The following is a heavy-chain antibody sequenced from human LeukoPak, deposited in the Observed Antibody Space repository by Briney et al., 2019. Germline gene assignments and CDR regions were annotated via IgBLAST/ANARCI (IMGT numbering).Heavy chain of an antibody. CDR1: AYTFTNYA. J-gene: IGHJ4*02. V-gene: IGHV1-3*04. CDR3: ARGGPNRSGWTLDY. CDR2: INNDNGNT. D-gene: IGHD6-19*01. Sequence: ASVKVSCKASAYTFTNYALHWVRLAPGQRLEWMGWINNDNGNTESSQQFQGRVTITWDTSATAAYMELSSLRSEDTAVYYCARGGPNRSGWTLDYWGQGTLVTVSS.